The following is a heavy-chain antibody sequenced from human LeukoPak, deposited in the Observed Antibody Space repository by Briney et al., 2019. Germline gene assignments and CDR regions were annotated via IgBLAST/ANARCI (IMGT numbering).Heavy chain of an antibody. V-gene: IGHV4-31*03. CDR3: ARGPSSSDYFYMDV. Sequence: PSETLSLTCTVAGGSVTSGGVYWSWIRQHPGKGLEWIGYIYRSGTTYYNPSVESRATISVDTSKNQFSLKLTSVTAADTASYYCARGPSSSDYFYMDVWGKGTTVIVSS. J-gene: IGHJ6*03. CDR1: GGSVTSGGVY. D-gene: IGHD6-6*01. CDR2: IYRSGTT.